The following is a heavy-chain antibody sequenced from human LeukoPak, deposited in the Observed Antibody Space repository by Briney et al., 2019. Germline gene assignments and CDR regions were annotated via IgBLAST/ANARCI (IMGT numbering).Heavy chain of an antibody. J-gene: IGHJ4*02. Sequence: WGSLRLSCSASGFTFIDHYMRWVRQAPGQGLECVAKIKPGGSEKYYVDSVKGRFTISRDNSKNSLYLQLNSLRAEDTAVYYCASETRWHFDFWGKGSVVTVSS. CDR2: IKPGGSEK. D-gene: IGHD4-23*01. CDR1: GFTFIDHY. CDR3: ASETRWHFDF. V-gene: IGHV3-7*01.